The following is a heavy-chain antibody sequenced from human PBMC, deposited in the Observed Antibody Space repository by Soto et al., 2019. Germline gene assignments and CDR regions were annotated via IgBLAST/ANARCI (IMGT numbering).Heavy chain of an antibody. CDR2: ISSSGSTI. CDR1: GFTFSDYY. J-gene: IGHJ6*03. CDR3: ARGVGYSGYDPSYYYYYYMDV. Sequence: QVQLVESGGGLVKPGGSPRLSCAASGFTFSDYYMSWIRQAPGKGLEWVSYISSSGSTIYYADSVKGRFTISRDNAKNSLYLQMNSLRAEDTAVYYCARGVGYSGYDPSYYYYYYMDVWGRGTTVTVSS. D-gene: IGHD5-12*01. V-gene: IGHV3-11*01.